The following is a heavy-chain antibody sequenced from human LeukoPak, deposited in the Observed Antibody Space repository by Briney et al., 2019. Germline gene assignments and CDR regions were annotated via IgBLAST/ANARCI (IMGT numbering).Heavy chain of an antibody. CDR3: ARGSVTETYYYYGMDV. Sequence: ASVKVSRKASGYTFTGYYMHWVRQAPGQGLEWMGWINPNSGGTNYAQKFQGRVTMTRDTSISTAYMEMSRLRSDDTAVYYCARGSVTETYYYYGMDVWGQGTTVTVSS. J-gene: IGHJ6*02. CDR1: GYTFTGYY. D-gene: IGHD4-17*01. V-gene: IGHV1-2*02. CDR2: INPNSGGT.